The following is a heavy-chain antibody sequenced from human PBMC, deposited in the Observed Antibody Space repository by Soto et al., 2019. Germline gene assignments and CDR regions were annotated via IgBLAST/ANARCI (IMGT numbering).Heavy chain of an antibody. Sequence: PGGSLRLSCAASGFTFSSYAMSWVRQAPGKGLEWVSAISGSGGSTYYAGSVKGRFTISRDNSKNTLYLQMNSLRAEDTAVYYCAKVGGGGYYYYGMDVWGQGTTVTVSS. CDR3: AKVGGGGYYYYGMDV. CDR2: ISGSGGST. D-gene: IGHD1-26*01. V-gene: IGHV3-23*01. J-gene: IGHJ6*02. CDR1: GFTFSSYA.